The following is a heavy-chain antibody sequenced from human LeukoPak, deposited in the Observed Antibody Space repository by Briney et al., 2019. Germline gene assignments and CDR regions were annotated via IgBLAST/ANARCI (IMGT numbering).Heavy chain of an antibody. CDR3: ASGQWLARAFDI. CDR2: MNPNSGNT. D-gene: IGHD6-19*01. Sequence: ASVKVSCKASGYTFTSYDINWVRQATGQGLEWMGWMNPNSGNTGYAQKFQGRVTMTRNTSISTAYMELSSLRSEDTAVYYCASGQWLARAFDIWGQGTMVTVSS. CDR1: GYTFTSYD. V-gene: IGHV1-8*01. J-gene: IGHJ3*02.